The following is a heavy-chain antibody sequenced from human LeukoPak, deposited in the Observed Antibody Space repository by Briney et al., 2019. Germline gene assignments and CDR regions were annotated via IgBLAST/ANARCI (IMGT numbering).Heavy chain of an antibody. D-gene: IGHD2-15*01. CDR2: VSGGGGTT. Sequence: PGGSLRLSCAASGFTFSTYAMSWVRQAPGKGLEWVSAVSGGGGTTHYADSVKGRFTISRDNSENTLSLRMTSLRDEDTAVYYCAKVFYFATAVWGQGTTVTVSS. V-gene: IGHV3-23*01. J-gene: IGHJ6*02. CDR1: GFTFSTYA. CDR3: AKVFYFATAV.